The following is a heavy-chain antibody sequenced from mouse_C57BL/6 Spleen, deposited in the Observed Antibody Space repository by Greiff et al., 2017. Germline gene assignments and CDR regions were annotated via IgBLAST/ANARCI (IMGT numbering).Heavy chain of an antibody. D-gene: IGHD4-1*02. J-gene: IGHJ1*03. Sequence: VQLKQSGAELVKPGASVKLSCTASGFNIKDYYMHWVKQRTEQGLEWIGRIDPEDGETKYAPKFQGKATMTADTSSNTAYLQLSSLTSEDTAVYYCASTGGWYFDVWGTGTTVTVSS. CDR2: IDPEDGET. CDR1: GFNIKDYY. CDR3: ASTGGWYFDV. V-gene: IGHV14-2*01.